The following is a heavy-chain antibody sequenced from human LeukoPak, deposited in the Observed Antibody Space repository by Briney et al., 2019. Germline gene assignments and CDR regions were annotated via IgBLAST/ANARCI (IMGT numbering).Heavy chain of an antibody. V-gene: IGHV4-59*01. CDR1: GGSISSYY. CDR3: AREGPSVYYFNY. Sequence: SETLSLTCTVSGGSISSYYWSWIRQPPGKGLEWIGYIYYSGSTNYNPSLKSRVTISVDTSKNQFSLHLRSVTAADTAMYYCAREGPSVYYFNYWGQGTLVTVSS. CDR2: IYYSGST. D-gene: IGHD5/OR15-5a*01. J-gene: IGHJ4*02.